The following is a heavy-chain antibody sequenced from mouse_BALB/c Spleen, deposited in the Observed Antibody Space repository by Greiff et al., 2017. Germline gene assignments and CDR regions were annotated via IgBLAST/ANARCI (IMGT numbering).Heavy chain of an antibody. D-gene: IGHD2-4*01. J-gene: IGHJ4*01. Sequence: QLQQSGAELVRPGSSVKISFKASGYAFRSYWMNWVKQRPGQGLEWIGQIYPGEGDTNYNGKFKGKATLTADKSSSTAYMQLSSLTSEDSAVYFCARDDYDAYAMDYWGQGTSVTVSS. V-gene: IGHV1-80*01. CDR1: GYAFRSYW. CDR3: ARDDYDAYAMDY. CDR2: IYPGEGDT.